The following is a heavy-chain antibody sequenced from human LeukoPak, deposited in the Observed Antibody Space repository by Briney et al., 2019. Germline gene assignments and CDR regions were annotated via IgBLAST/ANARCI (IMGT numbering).Heavy chain of an antibody. CDR2: IYSRGST. J-gene: IGHJ5*02. Sequence: SETLSLTCTVSGGSISSYYWSWIRQPAGKGLEWIGRIYSRGSTYNPSLKSRVTMSADTSRNHVSLTLNSVTAADTAVYYCARDVGITMIVVVNNWFDPWGQGTLVTVSS. V-gene: IGHV4-4*07. CDR3: ARDVGITMIVVVNNWFDP. CDR1: GGSISSYY. D-gene: IGHD3-22*01.